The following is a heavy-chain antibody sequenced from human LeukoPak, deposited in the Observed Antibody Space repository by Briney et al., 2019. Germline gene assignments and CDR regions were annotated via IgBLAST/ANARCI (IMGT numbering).Heavy chain of an antibody. Sequence: GGSLRLSCAASGFTFSSYAMSWVRQAPGKGLEWVSAISGSGGSTYYADSVKGRFTISRDNSKNTLYLQMNSLRAEDTAVYYCAKAWSKSKNAGDFDYWGQGTLVTVSS. J-gene: IGHJ4*02. V-gene: IGHV3-23*01. CDR1: GFTFSSYA. D-gene: IGHD3-3*01. CDR2: ISGSGGST. CDR3: AKAWSKSKNAGDFDY.